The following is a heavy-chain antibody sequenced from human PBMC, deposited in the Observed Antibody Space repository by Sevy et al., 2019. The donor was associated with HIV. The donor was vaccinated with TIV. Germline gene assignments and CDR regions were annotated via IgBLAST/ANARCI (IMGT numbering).Heavy chain of an antibody. V-gene: IGHV4-59*12. CDR3: ARSKGGIAAAFDY. Sequence: SETLSLTCTVSGGSISSYYWSWIRQPPGKGLEWIGYIYYSGSTNYNPSLKSRVTISVDTSKNQFSLKLSSVTAADTAVYYCARSKGGIAAAFDYWGQGTLVTVSS. CDR2: IYYSGST. CDR1: GGSISSYY. D-gene: IGHD6-13*01. J-gene: IGHJ4*02.